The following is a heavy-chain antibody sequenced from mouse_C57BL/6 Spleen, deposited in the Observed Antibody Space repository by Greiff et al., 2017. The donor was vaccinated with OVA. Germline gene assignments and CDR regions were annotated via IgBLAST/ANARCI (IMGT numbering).Heavy chain of an antibody. CDR2: INYDGSST. V-gene: IGHV5-16*01. J-gene: IGHJ1*03. Sequence: EVKLMESEGGLVQPGSSMKLSCTASGFTFSDYYMAWVRQVPEKGLEWVANINYDGSSTYYLDSLKSRFIISRDNAKNILYLQMSSLKSEDTATYYCARDGIYYYGSSPYWYFDVWGTGTTVTVSS. D-gene: IGHD1-1*01. CDR1: GFTFSDYY. CDR3: ARDGIYYYGSSPYWYFDV.